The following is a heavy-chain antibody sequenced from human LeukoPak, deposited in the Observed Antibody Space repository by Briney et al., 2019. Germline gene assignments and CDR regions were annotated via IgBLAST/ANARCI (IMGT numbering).Heavy chain of an antibody. V-gene: IGHV3-30*03. CDR1: GFTFSSYG. Sequence: PGGSLRLSCAASGFTFSSYGMHWVRQAPGKGLEWVAVISYDGSNKYYADSVKGRFTISGDNSKNTLYLQMNSLRAEDTAVYYCARDYSDGSGYYEYYFDYWGQGTLVTVSS. CDR3: ARDYSDGSGYYEYYFDY. J-gene: IGHJ4*02. CDR2: ISYDGSNK. D-gene: IGHD3-22*01.